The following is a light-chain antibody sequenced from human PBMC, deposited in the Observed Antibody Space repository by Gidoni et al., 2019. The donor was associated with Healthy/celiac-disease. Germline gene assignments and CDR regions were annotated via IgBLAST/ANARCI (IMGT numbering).Light chain of an antibody. V-gene: IGKV3-15*01. CDR1: QSVSSN. CDR2: GAS. J-gene: IGKJ3*01. Sequence: IVMTQPPATLSVSPGERATLACRASQSVSSNLAWYPQKPGQAPRLLIYGASTRATVIPARFSGSGSGTEFTLTISSLQSEDFAVYYCQQYNNWPLLFTFGPGTKVDIK. CDR3: QQYNNWPLLFT.